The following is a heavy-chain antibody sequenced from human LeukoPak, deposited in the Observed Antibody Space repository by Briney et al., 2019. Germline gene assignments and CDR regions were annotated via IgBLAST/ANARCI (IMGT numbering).Heavy chain of an antibody. Sequence: SQTLSLTCAISGDSVSSNSAAWNWLRQSPSRGLEWLGRTYYRSKWYHDYAVSVKSRTTINPDTSKNQFSLQLNSVTPEDTAVYCCARGFYYTGMDVWGQGTTVTVSS. CDR3: ARGFYYTGMDV. CDR2: TYYRSKWYH. V-gene: IGHV6-1*01. D-gene: IGHD2/OR15-2a*01. CDR1: GDSVSSNSAA. J-gene: IGHJ6*02.